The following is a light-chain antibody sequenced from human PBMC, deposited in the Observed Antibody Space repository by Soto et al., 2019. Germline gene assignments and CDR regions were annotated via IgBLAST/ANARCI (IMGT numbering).Light chain of an antibody. CDR1: QSVSYN. J-gene: IGKJ4*01. V-gene: IGKV3-15*01. Sequence: EIVMTQSPATLSVSPGETATLSCRASQSVSYNLAWYQQKPGQGPRLLIYGAFTRATGIPARFSGSASGTEFTLTISRLQSEAFVVYYCQQYKNWPPLTFGGGTKVEIK. CDR2: GAF. CDR3: QQYKNWPPLT.